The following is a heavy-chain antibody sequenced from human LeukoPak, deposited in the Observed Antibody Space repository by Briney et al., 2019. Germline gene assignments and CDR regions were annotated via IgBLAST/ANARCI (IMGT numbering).Heavy chain of an antibody. V-gene: IGHV3-23*01. Sequence: GGSLRVSCAEPGVTFSSTAMSWGCQAPGERLEWVSAISSSSSSSKTYYADSVKGRFTISRDNSKNTLYLQMNSLRDEDTAICYCAKMRWELNYFDYWGQGTLVTVSS. CDR3: AKMRWELNYFDY. J-gene: IGHJ4*02. D-gene: IGHD4-23*01. CDR2: ISSSSSSSKT. CDR1: GVTFSSTA.